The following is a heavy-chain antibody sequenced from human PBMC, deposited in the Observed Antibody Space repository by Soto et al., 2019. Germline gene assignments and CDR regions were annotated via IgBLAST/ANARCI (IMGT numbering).Heavy chain of an antibody. CDR2: IYYRGNT. V-gene: IGHV4-59*08. CDR3: ARHSKKTGDFDYYYGMDV. D-gene: IGHD7-27*01. CDR1: GGSMSPYY. Sequence: TSETLSLTCSVFGGSMSPYYWSWIRQSPGKGLEWIANIYYRGNTNYNPSLESRVTISIDTSKNQFSLKLNSLTAADTAVYYCARHSKKTGDFDYYYGMDVWGQGTTVTVS. J-gene: IGHJ6*02.